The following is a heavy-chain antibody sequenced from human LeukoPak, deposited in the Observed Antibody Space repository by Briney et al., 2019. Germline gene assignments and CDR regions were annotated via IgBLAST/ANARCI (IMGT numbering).Heavy chain of an antibody. J-gene: IGHJ4*02. CDR3: AREAKYYDSSGYYLPSADY. CDR1: GYTFTGYY. D-gene: IGHD3-22*01. CDR2: INPNSGGT. Sequence: GASVKVSCKASGYTFTGYYMHWVRQAPGQGLEWMGWINPNSGGTNYAQKFQGRVTMTRDTSISTAYMELSRLRSDDTAVYYCAREAKYYDSSGYYLPSADYWGQGTLVTVSS. V-gene: IGHV1-2*02.